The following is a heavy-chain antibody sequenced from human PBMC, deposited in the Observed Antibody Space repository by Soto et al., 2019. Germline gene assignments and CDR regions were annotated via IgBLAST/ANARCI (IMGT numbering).Heavy chain of an antibody. Sequence: QVTLKESGPMLVKPTETLTLTCTFSGFSLSKTRMGVSWIRQPPGKALEWLAHIFWNDERSYNPSLKSRLTISRETSKSHAVLTMTNVDPVDTCTYFCARDLRGELPISYFDSWGQGTLVTVSS. CDR3: ARDLRGELPISYFDS. CDR2: IFWNDER. V-gene: IGHV2-26*01. D-gene: IGHD1-7*01. CDR1: GFSLSKTRMG. J-gene: IGHJ4*02.